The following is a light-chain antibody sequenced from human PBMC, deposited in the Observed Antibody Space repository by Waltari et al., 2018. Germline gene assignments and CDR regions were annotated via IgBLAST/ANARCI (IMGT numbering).Light chain of an antibody. CDR2: GAS. J-gene: IGKJ4*01. CDR1: QDISTS. V-gene: IGKV1-9*01. Sequence: DIQFTESPSFLSASVGDRVTITCRARQDISTSLTWYQQKPGKAPDLLIYGASNLQSGVPSRFSGSGSGTEFTLTISSLQPEDFATYSCQQVKSFPLTFGGGTKVEVK. CDR3: QQVKSFPLT.